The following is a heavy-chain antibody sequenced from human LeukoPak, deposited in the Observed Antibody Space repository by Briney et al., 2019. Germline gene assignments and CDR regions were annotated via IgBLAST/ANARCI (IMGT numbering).Heavy chain of an antibody. J-gene: IGHJ3*02. CDR1: GGSISSGGYY. Sequence: SQTLSLTCTVSGGSISSGGYYWSWIRQPPGKGLEWIGEINHSGSTNYNPSLKSRVTISVDTSKNQFSLKLSSVTAADTAVYYCARGLFYAFDIWGQGTMVTVSS. V-gene: IGHV4-30-2*01. CDR2: INHSGST. CDR3: ARGLFYAFDI.